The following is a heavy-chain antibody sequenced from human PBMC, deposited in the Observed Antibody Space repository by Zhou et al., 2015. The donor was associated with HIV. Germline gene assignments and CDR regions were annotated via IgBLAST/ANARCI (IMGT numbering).Heavy chain of an antibody. J-gene: IGHJ6*02. CDR1: GGTFSSYA. D-gene: IGHD5-18*01. V-gene: IGHV1-69*01. CDR3: ARDSSPWIQLWYTHYYYYGMDV. CDR2: IIPIFGTA. Sequence: QVQLVQSGAEVKKPGSSVKVSCKASGGTFSSYAISWVRQAPGQGLEWMGGIIPIFGTANYAQKFQGRVTITADESTSTAYMELSSLRSEDTAVYYCARDSSPWIQLWYTHYYYYGMDVWGQGTTVTVSS.